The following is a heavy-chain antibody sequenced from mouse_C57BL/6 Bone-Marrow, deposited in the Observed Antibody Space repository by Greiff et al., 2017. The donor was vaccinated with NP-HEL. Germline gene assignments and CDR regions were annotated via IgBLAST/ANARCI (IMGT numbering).Heavy chain of an antibody. CDR3: TRGGNFLY. J-gene: IGHJ2*01. D-gene: IGHD2-1*01. Sequence: EVKLVESGAELVRPGASVKLSCTASGFNIKDDYMHWVKQRPEQGLEWIGWIDPENGDTEYASKFQGKATITADTSSNTAYLQLSSLTSEDTAVYYCTRGGNFLYWGQGTTLTVSS. CDR2: IDPENGDT. V-gene: IGHV14-4*01. CDR1: GFNIKDDY.